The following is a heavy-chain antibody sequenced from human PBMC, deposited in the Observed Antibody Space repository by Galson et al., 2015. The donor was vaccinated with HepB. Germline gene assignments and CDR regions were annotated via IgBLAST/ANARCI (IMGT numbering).Heavy chain of an antibody. CDR1: GFTFSNSA. Sequence: SLRLSCAASGFTFSNSAMTWVRQAPGKGLEWVSSIYAAPIKTYYIDSVKGRFTISRDNSKNTLYLQMNGLRVEDTAVYYCAKGAGYYGPGNYQNWFDPWGQGTLVIVSA. J-gene: IGHJ5*02. CDR3: AKGAGYYGPGNYQNWFDP. V-gene: IGHV3-23*01. CDR2: IYAAPIKT. D-gene: IGHD3-10*01.